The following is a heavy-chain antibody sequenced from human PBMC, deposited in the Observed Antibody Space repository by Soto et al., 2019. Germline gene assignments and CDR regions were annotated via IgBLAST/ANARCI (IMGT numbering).Heavy chain of an antibody. Sequence: PSETRRRTYAVCRFSISVYCWSCIRRHAGKGLEWIGRIFTRGSTNYNPSLKSRVTMSADRSKNQFSLRLSSVTAADTAVYYCAVDYGAKSFDSWGQGTLVTFS. D-gene: IGHD4-17*01. V-gene: IGHV4-4*07. J-gene: IGHJ4*02. CDR1: RFSISVYC. CDR2: IFTRGST. CDR3: AVDYGAKSFDS.